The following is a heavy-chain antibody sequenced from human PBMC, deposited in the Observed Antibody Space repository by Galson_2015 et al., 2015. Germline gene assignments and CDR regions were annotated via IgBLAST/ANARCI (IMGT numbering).Heavy chain of an antibody. D-gene: IGHD1-26*01. CDR2: ISYDGSNK. CDR1: GFTFSSYG. Sequence: SLRLSCAASGFTFSSYGMHWVRQAPGKGLEWVAVISYDGSNKYYADSVKGRFTISRDNSKNTLYLQMNSLRAEDTAVYYCAKDLSYSGSYHGGFDYWGQGTLVTVSS. V-gene: IGHV3-30*18. J-gene: IGHJ4*02. CDR3: AKDLSYSGSYHGGFDY.